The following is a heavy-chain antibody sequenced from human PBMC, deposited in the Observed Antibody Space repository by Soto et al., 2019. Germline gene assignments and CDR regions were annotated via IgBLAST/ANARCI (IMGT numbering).Heavy chain of an antibody. J-gene: IGHJ6*02. Sequence: GGSLRLSCVASGFTFDSYAMNWVRQAPGKGLEWVSSISSSSSYIYYADSVKGRFTISRDNAKNSLYLQMNSLRAEDTAVYYCARDWYSSSWYNYYYYGMDVWGQGTTVSVSS. CDR2: ISSSSSYI. D-gene: IGHD6-13*01. CDR1: GFTFDSYA. V-gene: IGHV3-21*01. CDR3: ARDWYSSSWYNYYYYGMDV.